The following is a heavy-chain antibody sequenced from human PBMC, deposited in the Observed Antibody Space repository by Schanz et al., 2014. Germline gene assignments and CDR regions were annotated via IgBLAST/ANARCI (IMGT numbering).Heavy chain of an antibody. Sequence: QVQLVQSGAEVKKPGASVKVSCKASGYTFTTYYMLWVRQAPGQGLEWMGRIIPILGIANYAQKCHGRLTITADKSASTAYMELSSLRSEDTAMYYCARDYYDSSGYYCCDYWGQGTLVAVSA. J-gene: IGHJ4*02. CDR1: GYTFTTYY. CDR2: IIPILGIA. V-gene: IGHV1-69*09. CDR3: ARDYYDSSGYYCCDY. D-gene: IGHD3-22*01.